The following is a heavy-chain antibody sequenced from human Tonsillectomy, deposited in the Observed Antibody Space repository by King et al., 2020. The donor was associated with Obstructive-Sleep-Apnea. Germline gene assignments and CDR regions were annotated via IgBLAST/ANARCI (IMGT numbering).Heavy chain of an antibody. CDR1: GGTFSIYA. J-gene: IGHJ4*02. CDR2: SIPILGIV. D-gene: IGHD4-17*01. V-gene: IGHV1-69*04. CDR3: AREWRDDYGDYVGDY. Sequence: VQLVQSGAEVKKPGSSVKVSCKASGGTFSIYAISWVRQAPGQGLEWMGGSIPILGIVNYAQKFQGRVTITADKSTSTAYMELSSLRSEETAVYYCAREWRDDYGDYVGDYWGQGTLVTVSS.